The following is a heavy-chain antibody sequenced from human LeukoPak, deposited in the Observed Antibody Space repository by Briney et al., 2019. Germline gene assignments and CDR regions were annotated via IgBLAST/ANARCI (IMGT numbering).Heavy chain of an antibody. CDR3: AREVISLSYAFDI. J-gene: IGHJ3*02. D-gene: IGHD3-10*01. V-gene: IGHV4-39*07. Sequence: SETLSLTCTVSGCPIRRNTYYWGWIRQPPGKGLEWIGEINHSGSTNYNPSLKSRVTISVDTSKNQCSLKLSSVTAADTAVYYCAREVISLSYAFDIWGQGTMVTVSS. CDR1: GCPIRRNTYY. CDR2: INHSGST.